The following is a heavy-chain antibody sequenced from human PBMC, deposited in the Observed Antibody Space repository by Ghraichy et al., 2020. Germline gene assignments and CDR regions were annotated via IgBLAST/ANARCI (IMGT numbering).Heavy chain of an antibody. CDR3: ARGKYSTDWYGRNDYGLDV. CDR2: INHSGST. J-gene: IGHJ6*02. Sequence: SETLSLTCAVYGGSFSGYYWSWIRQTPGKGLEWIGEINHSGSTIYNPSLRSRLTISVDTSKNQISLKLSSVTAADTAVYQCARGKYSTDWYGRNDYGLDVWGQGTTVTVSS. CDR1: GGSFSGYY. V-gene: IGHV4-34*01. D-gene: IGHD6-19*01.